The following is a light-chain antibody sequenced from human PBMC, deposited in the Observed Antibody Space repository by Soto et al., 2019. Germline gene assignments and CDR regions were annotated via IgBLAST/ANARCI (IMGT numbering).Light chain of an antibody. V-gene: IGKV1-39*01. Sequence: DIQMTQSPSSLSASVGDRVTITCRASQSISTYLNWYQHKPGKAPKLLIYATSTLHSGVPSGFSGSGSGTDFTLTINSLQPEDSATYYCQQSYSTPWTFGQGTKVEIQ. J-gene: IGKJ1*01. CDR1: QSISTY. CDR3: QQSYSTPWT. CDR2: ATS.